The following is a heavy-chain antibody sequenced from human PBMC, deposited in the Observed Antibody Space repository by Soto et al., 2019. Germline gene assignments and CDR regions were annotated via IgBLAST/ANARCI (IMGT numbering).Heavy chain of an antibody. J-gene: IGHJ3*02. V-gene: IGHV3-30*18. CDR3: AKDLASGRSYGDYRALDI. Sequence: GGSLRLSCAASGFIFSSSGMHWVRQAPGKGLEWVAAISYDGSNKYHADSVKGRFTISRDNSRKTLCLQMNSLRAEDTAVYYCAKDLASGRSYGDYRALDIWGQGTMVTVSS. CDR1: GFIFSSSG. D-gene: IGHD4-17*01. CDR2: ISYDGSNK.